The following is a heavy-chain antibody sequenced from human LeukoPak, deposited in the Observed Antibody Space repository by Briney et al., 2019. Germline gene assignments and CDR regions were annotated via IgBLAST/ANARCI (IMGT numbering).Heavy chain of an antibody. V-gene: IGHV3-53*01. CDR1: GFSVSNNY. D-gene: IGHD6-6*01. CDR3: AARIY. Sequence: GGSLRLSCAASGFSVSNNYMSWVRQAPGKGLEGVSVIYSRGATYYADSVKGRFTISRDNSKNTLYLQMNSLRVEDTAVYYCAARIYWGQGTLVTVSS. CDR2: IYSRGAT. J-gene: IGHJ4*02.